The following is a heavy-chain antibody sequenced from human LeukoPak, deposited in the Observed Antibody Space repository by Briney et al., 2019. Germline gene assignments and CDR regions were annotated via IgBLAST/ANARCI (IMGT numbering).Heavy chain of an antibody. CDR2: IYSSGST. CDR1: GGSISSYY. V-gene: IGHV4-59*01. CDR3: ARVEPEAYCSGGSCFAHDY. D-gene: IGHD2-15*01. Sequence: SETLSLTCTVSGGSISSYYWSWIRQPPGKGLEWIGYIYSSGSTNYNPSLKSRITISVDTSKNQFSLKLSSVTAADTAVYYCARVEPEAYCSGGSCFAHDYWGQGTLVTVSS. J-gene: IGHJ4*02.